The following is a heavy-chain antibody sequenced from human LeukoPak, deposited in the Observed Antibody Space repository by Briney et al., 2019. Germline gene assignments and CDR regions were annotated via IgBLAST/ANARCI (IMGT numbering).Heavy chain of an antibody. D-gene: IGHD3-22*01. V-gene: IGHV3-11*01. CDR3: ARVDYYDSSGYDFDY. Sequence: GGSLRLSCAASGFTFSDYYMSWIRQAPGKGLEWVSYISSSGSTIYYADSVKGRFTISRDNDKNSLYLQMNSLRAEDTAVYYCARVDYYDSSGYDFDYWGQGTLVTVSS. J-gene: IGHJ4*02. CDR1: GFTFSDYY. CDR2: ISSSGSTI.